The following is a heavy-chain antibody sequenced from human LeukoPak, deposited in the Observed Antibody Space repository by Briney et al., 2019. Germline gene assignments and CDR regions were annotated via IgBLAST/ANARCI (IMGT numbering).Heavy chain of an antibody. CDR2: TYYRSKWYN. CDR1: GDSVSSKNAA. D-gene: IGHD1-26*01. J-gene: IGHJ4*02. Sequence: SQTLSLTCATSGDSVSSKNAAWNWIGQSPSRGLEWLGRTYYRSKWYNDYAVSVKGRITINADTSKNQFSLQLNSVTPEDTAVYYCAREGVGVTMAHWGQGTLVTVSS. V-gene: IGHV6-1*01. CDR3: AREGVGVTMAH.